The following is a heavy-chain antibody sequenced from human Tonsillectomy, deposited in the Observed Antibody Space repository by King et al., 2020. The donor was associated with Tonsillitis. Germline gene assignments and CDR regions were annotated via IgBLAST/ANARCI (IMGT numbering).Heavy chain of an antibody. CDR1: GFSLSTSGVG. V-gene: IGHV2-5*01. Sequence: ITLKESGPTLVKPTQTLTLTCTFSGFSLSTSGVGVGWSRQPPGKALEWLALIYWNDDKRYSPSLKSRITITKDTSKNQVVLTMTNMDPVDTATYYCARQGYSYGEFDYWGQGTLVTVSS. CDR2: IYWNDDK. CDR3: ARQGYSYGEFDY. J-gene: IGHJ4*02. D-gene: IGHD5-18*01.